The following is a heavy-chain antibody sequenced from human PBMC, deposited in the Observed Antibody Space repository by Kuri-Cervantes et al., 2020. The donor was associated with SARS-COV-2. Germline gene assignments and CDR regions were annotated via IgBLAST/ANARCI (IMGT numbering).Heavy chain of an antibody. J-gene: IGHJ4*02. CDR2: VRGKANNYAT. V-gene: IGHV3-73*01. D-gene: IGHD7-27*01. CDR3: TREANSFWGSGSNY. CDR1: GFLFSASA. Sequence: GGSLRLSCEVSGFLFSASAIHWVRQASGKGLEWVGRVRGKANNYATAYAASVKGRFTISRDDSKSIAYLQMNSLKTEDTAVYYCTREANSFWGSGSNYWGQGTLVTVSS.